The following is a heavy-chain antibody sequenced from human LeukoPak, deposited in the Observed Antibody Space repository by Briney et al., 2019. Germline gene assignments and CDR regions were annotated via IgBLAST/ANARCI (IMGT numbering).Heavy chain of an antibody. CDR2: INHSGST. CDR3: ARAKMVRGAPGGY. D-gene: IGHD3-10*01. J-gene: IGHJ4*02. CDR1: GGSFSGYY. Sequence: PSETLSLTCAVYGGSFSGYYWSWIRQPPGKGLEWIGEINHSGSTNYNPSLKSRVTISVDTSKNQFSLKLSSVTAAGTAVYYCARAKMVRGAPGGYWGQGTLVTVSS. V-gene: IGHV4-34*01.